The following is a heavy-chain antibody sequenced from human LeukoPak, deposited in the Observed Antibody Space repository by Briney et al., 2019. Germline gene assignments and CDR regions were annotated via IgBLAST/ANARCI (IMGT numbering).Heavy chain of an antibody. J-gene: IGHJ5*02. V-gene: IGHV3-23*01. D-gene: IGHD3-3*02. CDR3: AKDPVSSMEHNWFDP. Sequence: PGGSLRLSCAASGFTFSSYAMSWVRQAPGKGLEWVSAISGSGGSTYYADSVKGRFTISRDNSKNTLYLQMNSLRAEDTAVYYCAKDPVSSMEHNWFDPWGQGTLVTVSS. CDR2: ISGSGGST. CDR1: GFTFSSYA.